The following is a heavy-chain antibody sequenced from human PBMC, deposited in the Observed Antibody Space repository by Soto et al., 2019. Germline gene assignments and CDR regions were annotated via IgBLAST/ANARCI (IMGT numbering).Heavy chain of an antibody. D-gene: IGHD6-19*01. CDR1: GLTFSHNY. CDR3: AGALSTSGWYAFDM. Sequence: GGSLRLSCAASGLTFSHNYMSWIRQAPGRGLEWVSIIYSRGNTYYADSAKGRFTISRDDSKNTLFLQMDSLRADDTAVYYCAGALSTSGWYAFDMWGQGTLVTVSS. J-gene: IGHJ3*02. V-gene: IGHV3-66*01. CDR2: IYSRGNT.